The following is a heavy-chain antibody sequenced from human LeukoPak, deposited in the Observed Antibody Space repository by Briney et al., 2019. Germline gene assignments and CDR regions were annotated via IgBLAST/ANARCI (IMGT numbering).Heavy chain of an antibody. CDR3: AKNDDYGDYPFDY. CDR1: GFTFSSYG. D-gene: IGHD4-17*01. CDR2: ISYDGSNK. Sequence: GGSLRLSCAASGFTFSSYGMHWVRQAPGKGLEWVAVISYDGSNKYYADSVKGRFTISRDNSKNTLYLQMNSLRAEDTAVYYCAKNDDYGDYPFDYWGQGILVTVSS. J-gene: IGHJ4*02. V-gene: IGHV3-30*18.